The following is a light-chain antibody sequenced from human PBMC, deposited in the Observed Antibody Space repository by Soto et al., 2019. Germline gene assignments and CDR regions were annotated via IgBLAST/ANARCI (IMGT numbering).Light chain of an antibody. Sequence: AIQMAQSPSSLSASVGDRVTITCRASKGIRNDVAWYQQKPGKAPKRLIYCASNVQSGVPSSFSHSRSGTDFTLTITNLQPEHFTTYYYLQDYNYPRTFGPGTKVDIK. CDR3: LQDYNYPRT. CDR1: KGIRND. CDR2: CAS. J-gene: IGKJ1*01. V-gene: IGKV1-6*01.